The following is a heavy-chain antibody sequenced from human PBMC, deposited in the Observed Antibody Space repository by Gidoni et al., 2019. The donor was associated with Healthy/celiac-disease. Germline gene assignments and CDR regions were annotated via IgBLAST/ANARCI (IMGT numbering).Heavy chain of an antibody. Sequence: EVQLVESGGGLVKPGGSLRLSCAASGFTFSSYSMNWVRQAPGKGLEWVSSISSSSSYIYYADSVKGRFTIARDNAKNSLYLQMNSLRAEDTAVYYCARDDLNWEYAFDIWGQGTMVTVSS. CDR1: GFTFSSYS. CDR2: ISSSSSYI. V-gene: IGHV3-21*01. J-gene: IGHJ3*02. CDR3: ARDDLNWEYAFDI. D-gene: IGHD7-27*01.